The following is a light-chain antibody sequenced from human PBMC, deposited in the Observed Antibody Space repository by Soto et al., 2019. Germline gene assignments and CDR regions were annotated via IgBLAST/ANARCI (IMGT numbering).Light chain of an antibody. V-gene: IGKV3-15*01. CDR1: QSISIN. Sequence: EVVMTQSPATLCVAPGERVARSCRARQSISINLSWIQXNPWQGXXXXIXLAXTXATGVPDRFSGSGSGTEFTLTINSLQSDDFAVYYCQQYGSSSKWTFGQGTKVDIK. J-gene: IGKJ1*01. CDR3: QQYGSSSKWT. CDR2: LAX.